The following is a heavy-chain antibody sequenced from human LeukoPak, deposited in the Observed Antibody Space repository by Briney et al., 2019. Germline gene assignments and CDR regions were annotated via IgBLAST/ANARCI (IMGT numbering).Heavy chain of an antibody. CDR1: GASVSSHY. J-gene: IGHJ4*02. V-gene: IGHV4-59*02. CDR2: VSYSGGA. D-gene: IGHD3-3*01. Sequence: SETLSLTCTVSGASVSSHYWSWIRQPPGKGLEWIGYVSYSGGANYNPSLKSRVTISLDTSKDQFSLRLNSVTAADTAVYYCARLSTYYDFWSPLDYWGQGTLVTVSS. CDR3: ARLSTYYDFWSPLDY.